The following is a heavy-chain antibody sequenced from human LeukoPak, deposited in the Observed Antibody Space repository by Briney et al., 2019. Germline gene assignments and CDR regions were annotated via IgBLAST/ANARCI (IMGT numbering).Heavy chain of an antibody. CDR1: GFTFSSYA. J-gene: IGHJ4*03. V-gene: IGHV3-30*19. CDR3: ARAYQLLCGPICTTTTRVDT. Sequence: GGSLRLSCAASGFTFSSYAMHWVRQAPGKGLEWVAVIWYDGSNKYYADSVKGRFTISRDNSKNTPYLQMNSLRAEDTAVYYCARAYQLLCGPICTTTTRVDTWGQRTPVTVSS. CDR2: IWYDGSNK. D-gene: IGHD2-2*01.